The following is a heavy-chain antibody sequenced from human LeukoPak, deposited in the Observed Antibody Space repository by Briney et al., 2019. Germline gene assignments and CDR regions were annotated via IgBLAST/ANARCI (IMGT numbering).Heavy chain of an antibody. CDR3: TRSRSGGENWFDL. D-gene: IGHD2-15*01. Sequence: ASVKVSCKASGATFSSYAISWVRQAPGQGLEWMGRISSKSGDTKYAQNFQGRVTMTRDTSISTTYMELSRLTSDDTAVYYCTRSRSGGENWFDLWGQGTRVTVSS. CDR1: GATFSSYA. V-gene: IGHV1-2*06. CDR2: ISSKSGDT. J-gene: IGHJ5*02.